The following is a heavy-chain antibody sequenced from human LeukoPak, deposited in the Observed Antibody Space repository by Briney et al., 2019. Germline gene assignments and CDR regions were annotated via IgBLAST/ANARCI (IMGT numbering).Heavy chain of an antibody. Sequence: GGPLRLSCAASGFTFSDYWMTWVRQAPGKGLEWVANIKQDGGEKDYVDSVKGRFTISRDNAKNSLYLQMDSLRVEDTAVYYCARKGGYSSGYYYWGQGTLVTVSS. CDR1: GFTFSDYW. CDR3: ARKGGYSSGYYY. V-gene: IGHV3-7*01. CDR2: IKQDGGEK. J-gene: IGHJ4*02. D-gene: IGHD3-22*01.